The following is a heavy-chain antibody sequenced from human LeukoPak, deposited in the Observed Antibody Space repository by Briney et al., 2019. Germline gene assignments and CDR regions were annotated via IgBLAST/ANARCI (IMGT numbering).Heavy chain of an antibody. D-gene: IGHD2-8*01. J-gene: IGHJ5*02. V-gene: IGHV3-23*01. CDR3: ATVYEDDWFDP. Sequence: GGSLRLSCAASGFTFSNYAMSWVRQAPGKGLEWVSVIGGDGETTHYADSVKGRFTISRDNSKNTLYLQMNSLRAEDTAVYYCATVYEDDWFDPWGQGTLVTVSS. CDR2: IGGDGETT. CDR1: GFTFSNYA.